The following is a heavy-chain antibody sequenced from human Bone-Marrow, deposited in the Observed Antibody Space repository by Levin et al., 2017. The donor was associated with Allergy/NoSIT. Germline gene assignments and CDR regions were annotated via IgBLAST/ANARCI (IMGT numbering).Heavy chain of an antibody. Sequence: PSQTLSLPCTVSGYSIRGSAYYWGWIRQPPGKGLEWIGSINHSGSTYYNPSLKSRVTISVDTSKSQFSLKLSSVTAADTAVYYCARAGRYDYWGQGALVTVSS. J-gene: IGHJ4*02. CDR2: INHSGST. D-gene: IGHD3-9*01. CDR1: GYSIRGSAYY. CDR3: ARAGRYDY. V-gene: IGHV4-39*07.